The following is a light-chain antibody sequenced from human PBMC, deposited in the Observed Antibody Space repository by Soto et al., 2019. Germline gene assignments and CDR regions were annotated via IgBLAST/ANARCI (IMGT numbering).Light chain of an antibody. CDR3: QQYNKWPQT. CDR1: PGISIN. Sequence: EIVMTQSPATLSVSPGESVTLSCRASPGISINLAWYQQRPDQAPRLLIYGASTRATGVPARFSGSGSGTDFTLTISSLQSEDLAVYHCQQYNKWPQTFGQGTKVDIK. V-gene: IGKV3-15*01. J-gene: IGKJ1*01. CDR2: GAS.